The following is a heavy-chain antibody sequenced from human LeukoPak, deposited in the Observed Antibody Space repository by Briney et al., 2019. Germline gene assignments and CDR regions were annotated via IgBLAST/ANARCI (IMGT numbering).Heavy chain of an antibody. V-gene: IGHV3-21*01. CDR3: AGVTFDYDSSGYYGDY. J-gene: IGHJ4*02. D-gene: IGHD3-22*01. CDR2: ISSSSSYI. Sequence: GGSLRLSCAASGFTFSSYSMNWVRQAPGEGLEWVSSISSSSSYIYYADSVKGRFTISRDNAKNSLYLQMNSLRAEDTAVYYCAGVTFDYDSSGYYGDYWGQGTLVTASS. CDR1: GFTFSSYS.